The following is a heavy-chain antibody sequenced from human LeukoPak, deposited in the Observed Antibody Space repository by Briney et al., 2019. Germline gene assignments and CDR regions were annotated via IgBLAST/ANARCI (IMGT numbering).Heavy chain of an antibody. D-gene: IGHD2-21*01. CDR1: GYTFTGYY. V-gene: IGHV1-2*02. J-gene: IGHJ4*02. Sequence: ASVKVSCKASGYTFTGYYMHWVRQAPGQGFEWMGWINPNSGGTNYAQKFQGRVTMTRDTSISTAYMELSRLRSDDTAVYYCASVGATWYCGGDCYPDYWGQGTLVTVSS. CDR3: ASVGATWYCGGDCYPDY. CDR2: INPNSGGT.